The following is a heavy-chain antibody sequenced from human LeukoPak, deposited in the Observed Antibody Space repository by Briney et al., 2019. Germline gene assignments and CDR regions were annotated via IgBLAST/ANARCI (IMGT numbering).Heavy chain of an antibody. J-gene: IGHJ4*01. D-gene: IGHD3-10*01. V-gene: IGHV3-23*01. CDR1: GFSFSSYA. CDR3: AKHYGSGTYYNYF. CDR2: ISGSGGNT. Sequence: GGSETLSCEASGFSFSSYALSWVRQAPGRGLEWVSAISGSGGNTYYADFVKGRFTISRDNSQNTLFLQMSSLRADDTATYYCAKHYGSGTYYNYF.